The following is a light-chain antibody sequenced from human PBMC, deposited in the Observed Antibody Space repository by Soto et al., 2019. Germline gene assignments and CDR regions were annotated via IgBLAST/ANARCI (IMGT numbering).Light chain of an antibody. Sequence: DMQMTQXXSXLXXXXXGGLTISXRASQVITNDLGWYQQKPGRAPKLLIYDASNLEAGVPSRFRGSGSGTDFTFTISRLQPEDIATYYCQQYENLPTFGQGTRLEIK. CDR1: QVITND. V-gene: IGKV1-33*01. CDR3: QQYENLPT. CDR2: DAS. J-gene: IGKJ5*01.